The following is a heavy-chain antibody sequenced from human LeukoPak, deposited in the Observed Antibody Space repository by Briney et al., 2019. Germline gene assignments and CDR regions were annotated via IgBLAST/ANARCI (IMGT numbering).Heavy chain of an antibody. CDR1: GYTFTSYG. J-gene: IGHJ1*01. CDR3: ARMPYDSSGYYKH. D-gene: IGHD3-22*01. Sequence: ASVKVSCKASGYTFTSYGISWVRQAPGQGLEWMGWISPYNGNTNYVQKLQGRVIMTTDTSTSTACMELRSLRSDDTAVYYCARMPYDSSGYYKHWGQGTVVTVSS. CDR2: ISPYNGNT. V-gene: IGHV1-18*01.